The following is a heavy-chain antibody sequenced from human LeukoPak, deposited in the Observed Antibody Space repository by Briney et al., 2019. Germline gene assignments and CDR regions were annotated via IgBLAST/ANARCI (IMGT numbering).Heavy chain of an antibody. CDR3: ARGGFIVVVPAAKSRWFDP. Sequence: SETLSLTCAVYGGPFSGYYWSWIRQPPGKGLEWIGEINHSGSTNYNPSLKSRVTISVDTSKNQFSLKLSSVTAADTAVYYCARGGFIVVVPAAKSRWFDPWGQGTLVTVSS. CDR1: GGPFSGYY. CDR2: INHSGST. V-gene: IGHV4-34*01. D-gene: IGHD2-2*01. J-gene: IGHJ5*02.